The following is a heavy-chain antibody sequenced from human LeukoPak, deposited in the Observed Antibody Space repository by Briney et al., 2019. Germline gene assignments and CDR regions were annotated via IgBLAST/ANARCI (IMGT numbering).Heavy chain of an antibody. V-gene: IGHV4-59*01. CDR1: GGSISSYY. Sequence: PSETLSLTCTVSGGSISSYYWNWIRQPPGQGLEWIGYIFYSGITNYNPSLKSRVTISVDTSKKQFSLKLTSVTAADTAVYYCARDSGSYPHWFAPWGQGTLVTVSS. CDR2: IFYSGIT. CDR3: ARDSGSYPHWFAP. J-gene: IGHJ5*02. D-gene: IGHD1-26*01.